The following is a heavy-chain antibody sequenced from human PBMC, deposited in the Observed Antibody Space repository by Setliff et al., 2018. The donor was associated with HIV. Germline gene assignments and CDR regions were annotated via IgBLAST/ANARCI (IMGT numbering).Heavy chain of an antibody. CDR1: GGSISSHY. CDR3: AREHDYFFDF. D-gene: IGHD4-17*01. CDR2: IYTSGST. J-gene: IGHJ4*02. Sequence: PSETLSLTCTVSGGSISSHYWSWIRQPPGKGLEWIGHIYTSGSTNYNPSLKSRVTMSVDTSKNQFSLKLSSVTAADTAVYYCAREHDYFFDFWGQGAQVTVSS. V-gene: IGHV4-4*08.